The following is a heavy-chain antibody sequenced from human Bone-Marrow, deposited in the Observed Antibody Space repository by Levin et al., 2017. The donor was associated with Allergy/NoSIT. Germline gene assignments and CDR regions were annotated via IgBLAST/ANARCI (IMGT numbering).Heavy chain of an antibody. D-gene: IGHD3-10*01. CDR1: GFTFSSYW. V-gene: IGHV3-7*01. J-gene: IGHJ6*03. CDR2: IKEDGSEK. CDR3: ARDWSGAMDV. Sequence: GASVKVSCAASGFTFSSYWMSWVRQAPGKGLEWVGNIKEDGSEKYYVDSVKGRFTISRDNAENSLYVQMNSLRAEDTAVYYCARDWSGAMDVWGKGTTVSVSS.